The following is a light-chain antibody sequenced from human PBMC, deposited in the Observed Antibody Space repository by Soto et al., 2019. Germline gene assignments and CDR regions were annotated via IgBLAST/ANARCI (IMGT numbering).Light chain of an antibody. Sequence: EIVLTQSPGNLSLSPGERATLSCRASQRVSSSYLAWYQQKPGQAPRLLIYGASTRATGIPDRFSGSGSGTDFTITISRLEPEDFAVYFCQRYGSSPPFTFGQGTKVEI. CDR3: QRYGSSPPFT. CDR2: GAS. J-gene: IGKJ2*01. CDR1: QRVSSSY. V-gene: IGKV3-20*01.